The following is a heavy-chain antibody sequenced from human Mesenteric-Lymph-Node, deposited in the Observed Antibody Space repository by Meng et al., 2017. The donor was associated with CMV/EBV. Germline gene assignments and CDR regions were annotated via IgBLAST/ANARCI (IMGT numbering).Heavy chain of an antibody. CDR2: ISYDGSIK. J-gene: IGHJ5*02. D-gene: IGHD3-22*01. V-gene: IGHV3-30*09. Sequence: GESLKISCAASGFTFSSYAMHWVRQAPGKGLEWVALISYDGSIKYYADSVKGRFAISRDNSKSTLYLQMNSLRTEDTAVYYCARDDDSAGYYYAYHWGQGTLVTVSS. CDR1: GFTFSSYA. CDR3: ARDDDSAGYYYAYH.